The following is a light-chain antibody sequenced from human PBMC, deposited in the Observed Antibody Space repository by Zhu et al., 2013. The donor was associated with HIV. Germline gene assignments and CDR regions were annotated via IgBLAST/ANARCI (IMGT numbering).Light chain of an antibody. CDR3: QQLNSYPWT. CDR2: GAS. CDR1: QGVDNF. J-gene: IGKJ1*01. V-gene: IGKV1-9*01. Sequence: IQLTQSPSSLSAFVGDRVTVTCRASQGVDNFLAWYQQKPGQAPKLLIYGASILHSGVPSRFSGGGSGTDFTLTISSLQPEDFATYYCQQLNSYPWTFGQGTKVEIK.